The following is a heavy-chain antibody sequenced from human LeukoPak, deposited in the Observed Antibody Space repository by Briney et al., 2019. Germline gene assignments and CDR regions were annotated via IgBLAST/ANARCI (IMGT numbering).Heavy chain of an antibody. CDR2: IKSKTDGGTT. V-gene: IGHV3-15*01. Sequence: GGSLRLSCAAYGLTVSSEYLAWVRQAPGKGLEWVGRIKSKTDGGTTDYAAPVKGRFTISRDDSKNTLYLQMNSLKTEDTAVYYCTTDSWFDPWGQGTLVTVSS. CDR3: TTDSWFDP. J-gene: IGHJ5*02. CDR1: GLTVSSEY.